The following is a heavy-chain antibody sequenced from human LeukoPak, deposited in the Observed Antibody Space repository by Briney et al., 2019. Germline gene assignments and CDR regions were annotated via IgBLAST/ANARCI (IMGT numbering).Heavy chain of an antibody. Sequence: GGSLRLSCAASGFSFSTTWMTWVRQTPGKGLELVANINIDGSQRYHADSVEGRFTISRDNVKNTLYLQMSSLRVEDTAVYYCARGGGLDVWGQGATVTVSS. D-gene: IGHD3-16*01. CDR3: ARGGGLDV. J-gene: IGHJ6*02. CDR2: INIDGSQR. CDR1: GFSFSTTW. V-gene: IGHV3-7*03.